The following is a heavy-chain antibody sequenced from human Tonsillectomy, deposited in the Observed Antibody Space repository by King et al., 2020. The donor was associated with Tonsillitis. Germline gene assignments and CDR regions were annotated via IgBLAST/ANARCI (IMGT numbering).Heavy chain of an antibody. CDR1: GFTFTSYA. V-gene: IGHV3-23*04. J-gene: IGHJ6*03. Sequence: VQLVESGGGLVQPGGSLRLSCAASGFTFTSYALSWVRQPPGKGLEWVSTISGFGVSTNYADSVKGRFTISRDKSKSTLYLQMNSLRAEDTAVYYCATDPRENNYHSYMDVWGEGTTVTVSS. CDR2: ISGFGVST. D-gene: IGHD1/OR15-1a*01. CDR3: ATDPRENNYHSYMDV.